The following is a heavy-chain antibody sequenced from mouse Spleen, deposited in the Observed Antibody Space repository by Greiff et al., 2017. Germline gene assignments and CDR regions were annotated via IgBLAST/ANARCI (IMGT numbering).Heavy chain of an antibody. CDR2: ISYSGST. CDR3: ARSEAPWFAY. Sequence: ESGPGLVKPSQSLSLTCTVTGYSITSDYAWNWIRQFPGNKLEWMGYISYSGSTSYNPSLKSRISITRDTSKIQFFLQLNSVTTEDTATYYCARSEAPWFAYWGQGTLVTVSA. CDR1: GYSITSDYA. V-gene: IGHV3-2*02. J-gene: IGHJ3*01.